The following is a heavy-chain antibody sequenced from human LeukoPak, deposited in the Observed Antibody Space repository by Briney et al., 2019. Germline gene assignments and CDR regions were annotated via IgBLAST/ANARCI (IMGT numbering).Heavy chain of an antibody. CDR1: GFAFSGNW. J-gene: IGHJ4*02. V-gene: IGHV3-74*01. D-gene: IGHD6-19*01. Sequence: PGGSLRLSCAASGFAFSGNWMHWVRQAPGKGLVWVSRIKSDGSATHYADSVKGRFTISRDNAKNTLYLQMNSLRVEDTAVYYCATDPDSGGWSTFDYWGQGTLVTVSS. CDR2: IKSDGSAT. CDR3: ATDPDSGGWSTFDY.